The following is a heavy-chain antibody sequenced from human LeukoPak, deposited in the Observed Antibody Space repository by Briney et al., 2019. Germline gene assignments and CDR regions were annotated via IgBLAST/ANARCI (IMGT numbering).Heavy chain of an antibody. D-gene: IGHD4-17*01. CDR2: IHTSGSA. J-gene: IGHJ4*02. Sequence: SETLSLTCSVSGSSFNSYYWSWIRQPAGKGLEWIGRIHTSGSAEYSPSLQSRVTISVDMSKKEFSLKLTSVTAADTDVYYCARDIIYLIDEDYGWGQGTLVTVSS. CDR1: GSSFNSYY. CDR3: ARDIIYLIDEDYG. V-gene: IGHV4-4*07.